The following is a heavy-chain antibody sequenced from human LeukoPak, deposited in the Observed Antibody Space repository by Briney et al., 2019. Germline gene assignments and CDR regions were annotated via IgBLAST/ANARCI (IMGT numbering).Heavy chain of an antibody. D-gene: IGHD3-3*02. J-gene: IGHJ5*02. Sequence: SSETLSLTCSVSGGSLRSFSYFWGWIRLPPGKGLEWIGSVSNSGSIYYNPSLDSRASISMDTTKNEVYLKLNYVTAADTAVYFCARDGMSGIFDPWGQGILVAVSS. CDR3: ARDGMSGIFDP. CDR2: VSNSGSI. CDR1: GGSLRSFSYF. V-gene: IGHV4-39*07.